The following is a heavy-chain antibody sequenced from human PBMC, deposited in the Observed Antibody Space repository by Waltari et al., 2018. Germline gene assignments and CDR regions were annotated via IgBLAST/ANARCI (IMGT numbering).Heavy chain of an antibody. CDR1: GFTCLCYS. V-gene: IGHV3-48*03. CDR3: TRERSVTGKGNLDY. CDR2: ISSGGSNI. Sequence: EVQLVESGGGLVQTGGSLRLSCAASGFTCLCYSLNWVRQAPGKGLEWVSYISSGGSNIFYAESVKGRFTISRDNAKNSLYLQMNSLRVEDTAVYYCTRERSVTGKGNLDYWGQGTLVTVSS. J-gene: IGHJ4*02. D-gene: IGHD3-10*01.